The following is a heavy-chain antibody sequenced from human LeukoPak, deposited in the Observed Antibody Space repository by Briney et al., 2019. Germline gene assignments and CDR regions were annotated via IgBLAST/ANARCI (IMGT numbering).Heavy chain of an antibody. V-gene: IGHV1-69*05. CDR1: GGTFSSYA. CDR3: ARDPQGYYGSGSQRPDYYYYMDV. J-gene: IGHJ6*03. CDR2: IIPIFGTA. Sequence: SVKVSCKASGGTFSSYAISWVRQAPGQGLEWMGRIIPIFGTANYAQKFQGRVTITTDESTSTAYMEPSSLRSEDTAVYYCARDPQGYYGSGSQRPDYYYYMDVWGKGTTVTVSS. D-gene: IGHD3-10*01.